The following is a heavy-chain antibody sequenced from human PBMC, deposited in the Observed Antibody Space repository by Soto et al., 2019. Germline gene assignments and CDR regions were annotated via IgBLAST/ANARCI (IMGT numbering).Heavy chain of an antibody. CDR1: GFTFTSSA. Sequence: ASVKVSCKASGFTFTSSAVQWVRQARGQRLEWIGWIVVGSGNTNYAQKFQERVTITRDMSTSTAYMELSSLRSEDTAVYYCAALSGIVGATYYFDYWGQGTLVTVSS. J-gene: IGHJ4*02. CDR3: AALSGIVGATYYFDY. CDR2: IVVGSGNT. V-gene: IGHV1-58*01. D-gene: IGHD1-26*01.